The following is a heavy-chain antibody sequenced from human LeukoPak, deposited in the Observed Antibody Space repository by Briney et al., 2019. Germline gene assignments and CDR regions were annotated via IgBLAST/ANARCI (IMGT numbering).Heavy chain of an antibody. J-gene: IGHJ3*02. Sequence: SETLSLTCAVSGYSISSGYYWGWIRQPPGKGLEWIGSIYHSGSTYYNPSLKSRVTISVDTSKNQFSLKLSSVTAADTAVYYCARHYGLWFGDQCAFDIWGQGIMVTVSS. CDR2: IYHSGST. CDR3: ARHYGLWFGDQCAFDI. V-gene: IGHV4-38-2*01. CDR1: GYSISSGYY. D-gene: IGHD3-10*01.